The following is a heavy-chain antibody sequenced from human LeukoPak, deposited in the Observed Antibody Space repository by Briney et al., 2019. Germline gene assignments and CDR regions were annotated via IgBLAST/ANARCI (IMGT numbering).Heavy chain of an antibody. CDR2: IYYSGST. J-gene: IGHJ6*02. CDR3: ARLRKVGGYYYYYYYGMDV. CDR1: GGSISSSSYY. Sequence: SETLSLTCAVSGGSISSSSYYWGWIRQPPGKGLEWIGSIYYSGSTYYNPSLKSRVTISVDTSKNQFSLKLSSVTAADTAVYYCARLRKVGGYYYYYYYGMDVWGQGTTVTVSS. V-gene: IGHV4-39*01. D-gene: IGHD3-22*01.